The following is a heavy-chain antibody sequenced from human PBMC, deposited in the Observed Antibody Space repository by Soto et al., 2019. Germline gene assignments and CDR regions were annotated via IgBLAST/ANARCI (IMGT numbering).Heavy chain of an antibody. Sequence: QVQVMQSGAEVRKPGASVKISCLASGYTVISYALNWVRQAPGQRLEWMGRINTGNGNTDYSQRFQGRITITRDTSATTVYMELTSLTSEGTAVYYCATAEGTVTTGWYGMDVWGQGTTVTVSS. CDR1: GYTVISYA. V-gene: IGHV1-3*04. D-gene: IGHD4-17*01. CDR2: INTGNGNT. J-gene: IGHJ6*02. CDR3: ATAEGTVTTGWYGMDV.